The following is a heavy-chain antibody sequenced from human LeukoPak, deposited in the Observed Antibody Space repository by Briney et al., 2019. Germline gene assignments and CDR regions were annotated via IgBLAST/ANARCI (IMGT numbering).Heavy chain of an antibody. D-gene: IGHD6-6*01. CDR2: IYPGDSDT. Sequence: GESLKISCKGSGYSFTSYWIGWVRQMPGKGLEWMGIIYPGDSDTRYSPSFQGQVTISADKSISTAYLQWSSLKASDTAVYYCARHIKQLVFSHYYYYYMDVWGKGTTVTVSS. CDR1: GYSFTSYW. J-gene: IGHJ6*03. V-gene: IGHV5-51*01. CDR3: ARHIKQLVFSHYYYYYMDV.